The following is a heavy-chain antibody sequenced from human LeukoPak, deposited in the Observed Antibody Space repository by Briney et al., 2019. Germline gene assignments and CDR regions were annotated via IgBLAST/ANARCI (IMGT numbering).Heavy chain of an antibody. V-gene: IGHV3-15*01. CDR1: RFTFSNAW. J-gene: IGHJ4*02. CDR2: IKSKADGETT. D-gene: IGHD4/OR15-4a*01. CDR3: AIDEPNYAPYDFDY. Sequence: GGSLRLSCAASRFTFSNAWMNWVRQAPGKGLEWVGRIKSKADGETTDYAAPVKGRFTISRDDSNNMVYLQMNSLKIEDTAVYYCAIDEPNYAPYDFDYWGQGTLVTVPS.